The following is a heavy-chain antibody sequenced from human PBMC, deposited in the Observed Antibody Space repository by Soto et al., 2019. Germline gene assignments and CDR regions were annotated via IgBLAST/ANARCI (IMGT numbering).Heavy chain of an antibody. J-gene: IGHJ6*02. CDR1: GYTFTGYY. CDR2: INPETGAT. D-gene: IGHD2-2*01. Sequence: QVQLVQSGADVKTPGASVRVSCKASGYTFTGYYVHWVREAPGQGLEWMGWINPETGATSYAQKFQGRVTLSRDTSINTAYLELSSLRFDDAAVYFCARERYQVISDGMDVWGQGTKVTVSS. V-gene: IGHV1-2*02. CDR3: ARERYQVISDGMDV.